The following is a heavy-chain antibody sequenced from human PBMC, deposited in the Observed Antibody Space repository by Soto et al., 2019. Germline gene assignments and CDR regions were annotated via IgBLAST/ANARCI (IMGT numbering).Heavy chain of an antibody. J-gene: IGHJ4*02. Sequence: QLQLQESGPGLVKPSETLSLTCTVSGASISGSGYYWGWIRQPPGKGLEWIGNIYYNGRTFDNPSLKSRVTMSVDTSKNQFSLRLRTVTAADTALYYCARHFYPAAADDFWGQGTLVTVSS. V-gene: IGHV4-39*01. CDR1: GASISGSGYY. D-gene: IGHD6-13*01. CDR2: IYYNGRT. CDR3: ARHFYPAAADDF.